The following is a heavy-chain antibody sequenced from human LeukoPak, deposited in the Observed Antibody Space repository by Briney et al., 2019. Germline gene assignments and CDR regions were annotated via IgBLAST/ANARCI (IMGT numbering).Heavy chain of an antibody. D-gene: IGHD5/OR15-5a*01. V-gene: IGHV4-59*01. CDR2: ITFSGGT. CDR3: ARDSVHATNWYDP. CDR1: GASISSSN. Sequence: SETLSLTCTVSGASISSSNWNWIRQAPGKGLQWIGYITFSGGTNYNPSLGSRVTISLDMSKNQFSLKLTSVTAADTAIYYCARDSVHATNWYDPWGQGTLVTVSS. J-gene: IGHJ5*02.